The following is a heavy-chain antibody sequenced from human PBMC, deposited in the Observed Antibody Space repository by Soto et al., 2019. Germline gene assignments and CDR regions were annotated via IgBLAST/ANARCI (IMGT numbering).Heavy chain of an antibody. CDR1: GFTFSSYS. Sequence: GGSLRLSCAASGFTFSSYSMNWVRQAPGKGLEWVSYISSSGSIIYYADSVKGRFTISRDNAKNSLYLQMNSPRAEDTAVYYCARGVLYYYDSSGYPHWFDPWGQGTLLTGSS. CDR2: ISSSGSII. CDR3: ARGVLYYYDSSGYPHWFDP. J-gene: IGHJ5*02. D-gene: IGHD3-22*01. V-gene: IGHV3-48*04.